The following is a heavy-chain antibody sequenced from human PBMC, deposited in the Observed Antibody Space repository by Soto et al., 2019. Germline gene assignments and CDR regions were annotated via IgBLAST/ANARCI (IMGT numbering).Heavy chain of an antibody. V-gene: IGHV1-69*01. CDR2: IIPIFGTA. J-gene: IGHJ4*02. Sequence: QVQLVQSGAEVKKPGSSVKVSCKASGGTFSSYAISWVRQAPGQGLEWMGGIIPIFGTANYAQKLQGRVTITADESTSTGYMELSSLRSEDTAVYYCARVGSNYDYYYFDYWGQGTLVTVSS. CDR1: GGTFSSYA. CDR3: ARVGSNYDYYYFDY. D-gene: IGHD4-4*01.